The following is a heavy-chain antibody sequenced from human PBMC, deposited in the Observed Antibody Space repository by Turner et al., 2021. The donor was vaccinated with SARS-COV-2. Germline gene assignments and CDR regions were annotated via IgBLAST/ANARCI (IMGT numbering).Heavy chain of an antibody. CDR2: INSDGSST. D-gene: IGHD6-19*01. CDR1: GLPFSSYW. V-gene: IGHV3-74*01. J-gene: IGHJ4*02. Sequence: EVQLVESGGGLVQPGGSLRLSCAASGLPFSSYWMHWVRQAPGKGLVWVSRINSDGSSTSYADSVKGRFTVSRDNAKNTLYLQMNSLRAEDTAVYYCARGVTVAGITPFGYWGQGTLVTVSS. CDR3: ARGVTVAGITPFGY.